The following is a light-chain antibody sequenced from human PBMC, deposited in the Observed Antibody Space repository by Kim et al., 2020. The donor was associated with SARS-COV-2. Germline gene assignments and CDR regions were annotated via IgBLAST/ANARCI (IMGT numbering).Light chain of an antibody. CDR3: AVRDTSLSVWA. Sequence: QSVLTQPPSVSAAPGQKVTISCSGTSSNIGNNYVSWYQQFPGTAPKLLIYDNNKRPTGIPDRFSGSKSGSSATLGITGLQTGDEADYYCAVRDTSLSVWALGGGTKLTVL. J-gene: IGLJ3*02. CDR1: SSNIGNNY. CDR2: DNN. V-gene: IGLV1-51*01.